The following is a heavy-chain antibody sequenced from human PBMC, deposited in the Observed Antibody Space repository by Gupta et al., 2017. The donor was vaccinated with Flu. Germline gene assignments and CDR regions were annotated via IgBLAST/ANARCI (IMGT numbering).Heavy chain of an antibody. J-gene: IGHJ4*02. CDR2: ISWNSGSI. Sequence: QAPGKGLEWVSGISWNSGSIGYADSVKGRFTISRDNAKNSLYLQMNSLRAEDTALYYCAKGDGMVPPNIFDYWGQGTLVTVSS. CDR3: AKGDGMVPPNIFDY. D-gene: IGHD3-10*01. V-gene: IGHV3-9*01.